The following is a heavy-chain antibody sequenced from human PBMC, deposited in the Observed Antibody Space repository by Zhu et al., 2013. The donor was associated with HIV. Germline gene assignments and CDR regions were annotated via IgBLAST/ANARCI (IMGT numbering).Heavy chain of an antibody. CDR3: ARGRGDYSNSAGYYTMDV. Sequence: QVQLVQSGREVKKPGASVKVSCKASGYTFTGYYMHWVRQAPGQGLEWLGGIIPIFGTANSAREFQGRVTITADKSTNTAYMEMTSLKSEDTAVYYCARGRGDYSNSAGYYTMDVWGQGTTVTVSS. J-gene: IGHJ6*02. D-gene: IGHD4-4*01. CDR1: GYTFTGYY. V-gene: IGHV1-69*06. CDR2: IIPIFGTA.